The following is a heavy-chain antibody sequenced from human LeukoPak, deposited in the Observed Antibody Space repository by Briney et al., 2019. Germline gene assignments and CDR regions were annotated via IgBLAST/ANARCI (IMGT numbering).Heavy chain of an antibody. CDR3: AREGRVGATRGGAFDI. D-gene: IGHD1-26*01. CDR2: IYSGGTI. Sequence: PGGSLRLSCAASGFTVSSNYMSWVRQAPGKGLEWVSVIYSGGTIYYADSVKGRFTISRDLSKDMLYLQMNSLRSEDTAVYYCAREGRVGATRGGAFDIWGQGTMVTVSS. V-gene: IGHV3-53*05. J-gene: IGHJ3*02. CDR1: GFTVSSNY.